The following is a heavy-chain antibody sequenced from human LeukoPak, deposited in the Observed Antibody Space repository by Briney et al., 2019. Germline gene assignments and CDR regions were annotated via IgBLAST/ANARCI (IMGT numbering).Heavy chain of an antibody. D-gene: IGHD2-15*01. CDR3: ARGVTYMLPYYYYGMDV. V-gene: IGHV1-2*02. J-gene: IGHJ6*02. CDR2: INPNSGGT. Sequence: ASVKVSCKASGYTFTGYYMHWVRQAPGQGLEGRGWINPNSGGTNYAQKFQGRVTMTRDTSIRTAYMELSRLRSDDTAEYYCARGVTYMLPYYYYGMDVWGQGTTVTVSS. CDR1: GYTFTGYY.